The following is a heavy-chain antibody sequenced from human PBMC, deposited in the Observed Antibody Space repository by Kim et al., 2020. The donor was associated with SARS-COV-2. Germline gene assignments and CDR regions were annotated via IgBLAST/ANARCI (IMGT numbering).Heavy chain of an antibody. CDR3: AITGSGLFDY. CDR2: IHYSGST. Sequence: SETLSLTCTVSGDSIRNYFWSWIRQLPEKGLQWIGYIHYSGSTNYNPSLKSRVTLSVDSSKNQFSLNLNSVTAADTAVYYCAITGSGLFDYWGQGTPVTVSS. J-gene: IGHJ4*02. D-gene: IGHD5-12*01. CDR1: GDSIRNYF. V-gene: IGHV4-59*08.